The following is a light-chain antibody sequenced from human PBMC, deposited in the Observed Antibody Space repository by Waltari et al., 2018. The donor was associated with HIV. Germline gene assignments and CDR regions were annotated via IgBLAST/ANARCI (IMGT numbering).Light chain of an antibody. CDR1: RYNIGDNY. CDR3: ATWDASLSAVV. Sequence: QSVLTQPPSVSAAPGQKVTLSCSGNRYNIGDNYVSWHQHVPGKAPKVLIYYNNKRPSGTPARFFGAKSGTSATLDIIGLQTGDEADYYCATWDASLSAVVFGGGTRLTVL. CDR2: YNN. J-gene: IGLJ2*01. V-gene: IGLV1-51*01.